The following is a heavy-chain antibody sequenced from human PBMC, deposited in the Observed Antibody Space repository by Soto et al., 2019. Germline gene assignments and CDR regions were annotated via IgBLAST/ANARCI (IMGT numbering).Heavy chain of an antibody. CDR2: IYHSGST. D-gene: IGHD6-6*01. CDR1: GGSISSGDYS. J-gene: IGHJ5*02. V-gene: IGHV4-30-2*01. CDR3: ARGVGILAAPADRNKWFDP. Sequence: PSETLSLTCAVSGGSISSGDYSWSWIRQPPGKGLEWIGYIYHSGSTYYNPSLKSRVTISVDRSKNQFSLKLSSVTAADTAVYYCARGVGILAAPADRNKWFDPWGQGTLVTVSS.